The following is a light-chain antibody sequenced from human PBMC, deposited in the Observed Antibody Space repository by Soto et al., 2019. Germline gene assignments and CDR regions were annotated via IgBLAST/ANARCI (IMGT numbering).Light chain of an antibody. J-gene: IGKJ1*01. V-gene: IGKV1-5*01. CDR3: QQYNSYWT. CDR1: QSISSW. CDR2: DAS. Sequence: DIQMTQSPSTLSASVGDRVTITCRASQSISSWLAWYQQKPGKAPKLLIYDASSLESGVPSRFSGSGSGTEFTLTSNSLQPDDFATYYCQQYNSYWTVGQGTKVEIK.